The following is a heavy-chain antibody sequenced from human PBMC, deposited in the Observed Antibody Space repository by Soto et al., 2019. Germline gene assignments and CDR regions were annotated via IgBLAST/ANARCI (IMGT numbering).Heavy chain of an antibody. CDR2: ISGSGGST. Sequence: SLRLSCAASGFTFSSYAMSWVRQAPGKGLEWVSAISGSGGSTYYADSVKGRFTISRDNSKNTLYLQMNSLRAEDTAVYYCAKGPQYCSSTSCYLYGMDVWGQGTTVTVSS. V-gene: IGHV3-23*01. D-gene: IGHD2-2*01. CDR3: AKGPQYCSSTSCYLYGMDV. J-gene: IGHJ6*02. CDR1: GFTFSSYA.